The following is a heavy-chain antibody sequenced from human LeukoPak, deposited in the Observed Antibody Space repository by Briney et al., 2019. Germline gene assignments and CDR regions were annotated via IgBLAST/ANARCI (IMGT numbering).Heavy chain of an antibody. D-gene: IGHD4-23*01. Sequence: GESLKISCKGSGYGFTSYWIGWVRQMPGKGLEWMGIIYPGDSDTRYSPSFQGQVTISADKSISTAYLQWSSLKASDTAMYYCARRRGGNSVPNAFDIWGQGTMVTVSS. CDR1: GYGFTSYW. J-gene: IGHJ3*02. V-gene: IGHV5-51*01. CDR2: IYPGDSDT. CDR3: ARRRGGNSVPNAFDI.